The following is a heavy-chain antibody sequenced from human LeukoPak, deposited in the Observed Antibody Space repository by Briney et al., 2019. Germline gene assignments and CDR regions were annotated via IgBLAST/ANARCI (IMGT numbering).Heavy chain of an antibody. V-gene: IGHV3-9*01. CDR1: GFTFDDYA. D-gene: IGHD3-10*01. CDR2: ISWNSGSI. CDR3: ARIKAYYYGSGKTSGAFDI. Sequence: PGRSLRLSCAASGFTFDDYAMHWVRQAPGKGLEWVSGISWNSGSIGYADSVKGRFTISRDNAKNSLYLQMNSLRAEDTALYYCARIKAYYYGSGKTSGAFDIWGQGTMVTVSS. J-gene: IGHJ3*02.